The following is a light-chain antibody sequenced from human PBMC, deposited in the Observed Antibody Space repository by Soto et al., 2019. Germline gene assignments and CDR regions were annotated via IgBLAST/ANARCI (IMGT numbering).Light chain of an antibody. V-gene: IGLV3-25*02. CDR3: QSVDSSTTYGDVI. CDR2: RDS. CDR1: ALPKQY. J-gene: IGLJ2*01. Sequence: SYELTQSPSVSVSPGQTAKITCSGDALPKQYAYWYQQRPGQAPVLVIYRDSERPSGIPERFSGSISGTTVTLTISGVQAEDEADYYCQSVDSSTTYGDVIFGGGTKVTVL.